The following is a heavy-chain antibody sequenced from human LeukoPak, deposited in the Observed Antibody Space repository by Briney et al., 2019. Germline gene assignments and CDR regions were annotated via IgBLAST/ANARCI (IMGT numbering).Heavy chain of an antibody. Sequence: GESLKISCKGSGYSFTSYWIGWVRQMPGKGLEWMGIIYPGDSDTRYGPSFQGQVTISADKSISTAYLQWSSLKASDTAMYYCARYPPPIYYYDSSGSDWGQGTLVTVSS. CDR3: ARYPPPIYYYDSSGSD. CDR1: GYSFTSYW. V-gene: IGHV5-51*01. D-gene: IGHD3-22*01. CDR2: IYPGDSDT. J-gene: IGHJ4*02.